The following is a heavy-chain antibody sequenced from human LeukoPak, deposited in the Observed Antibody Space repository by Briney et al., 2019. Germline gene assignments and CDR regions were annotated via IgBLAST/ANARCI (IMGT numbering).Heavy chain of an antibody. CDR3: ARLRGVNR. Sequence: GGSLRLSCAASGFTFSDYYLSWIRQPPGKGLEWVSYISSSGTTKYYPYSVSGRFTVSRDNPKKLLYLQRDRLSADDTAVYYCARLRGVNRWGQGTLVTVSS. CDR2: ISSSGTTK. CDR1: GFTFSDYY. J-gene: IGHJ4*02. V-gene: IGHV3-11*01. D-gene: IGHD3-10*01.